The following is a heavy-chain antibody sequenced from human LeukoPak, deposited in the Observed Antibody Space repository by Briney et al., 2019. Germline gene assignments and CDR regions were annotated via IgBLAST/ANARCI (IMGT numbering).Heavy chain of an antibody. CDR1: GFTFGSYS. V-gene: IGHV3-21*01. D-gene: IGHD6-19*01. J-gene: IGHJ4*02. CDR2: IDSSGSYI. Sequence: GGSLRLACAVSGFTFGSYSMNWVRQAPGKGLEWVSFIDSSGSYIYYADSVKGRFTISRDNAKNSLYLQMNSLRAEDTAVYYCASQTPRRLPIAVADYFDYWGQGTLVTVSS. CDR3: ASQTPRRLPIAVADYFDY.